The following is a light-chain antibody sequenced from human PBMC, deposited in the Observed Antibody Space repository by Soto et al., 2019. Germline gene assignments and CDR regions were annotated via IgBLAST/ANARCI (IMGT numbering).Light chain of an antibody. CDR1: QSVGNN. CDR2: GAS. CDR3: LQYNNWPLYT. J-gene: IGKJ2*01. Sequence: EIVMTQSPATLSVSPGERATVSCRASQSVGNNLAWYQQKPGQAPRLLIYGASTWATGIPARFSGSGSGTDFTLTISSLQSADFAVYYCLQYNNWPLYTFGQGTKLEIK. V-gene: IGKV3D-15*01.